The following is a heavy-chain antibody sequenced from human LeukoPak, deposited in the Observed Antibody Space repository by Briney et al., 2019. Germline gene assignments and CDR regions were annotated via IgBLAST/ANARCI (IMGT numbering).Heavy chain of an antibody. D-gene: IGHD3-16*01. CDR3: ARDLQYYDYVWGSYDYYFDY. Sequence: KPSETLSLTCTVSGGSISSYYWSWIRQPPGKGLEWIGYIYYSGSTNYNPSLKSRVTISVDTSKNQFSLKLSSVTAADTAVYYCARDLQYYDYVWGSYDYYFDYWGQGTLVTVS. CDR2: IYYSGST. J-gene: IGHJ4*02. CDR1: GGSISSYY. V-gene: IGHV4-59*01.